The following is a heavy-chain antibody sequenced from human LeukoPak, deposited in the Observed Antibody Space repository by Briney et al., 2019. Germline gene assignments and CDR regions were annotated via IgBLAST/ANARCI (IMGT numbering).Heavy chain of an antibody. V-gene: IGHV3-21*01. CDR2: ISSITSFI. CDR1: FXXXSYS. Sequence: FXXXSYSMSWVRQAPGXGLEWVSSISSITSFIDYGDSVKGRFTIYRDNAKNSLYLQMKSLRAEDRAVYYFAXDLXXXXLDYWGQGXLVTVSS. CDR3: AXDLXXXXLDY. J-gene: IGHJ4*02.